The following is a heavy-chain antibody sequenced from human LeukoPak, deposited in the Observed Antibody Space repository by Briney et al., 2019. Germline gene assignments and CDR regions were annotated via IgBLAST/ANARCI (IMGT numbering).Heavy chain of an antibody. Sequence: SETLSLTCIVTGGSISSYYWSWIRQPPGKGLEWIGYIFHSGDTNYNPSLKSRVTMSMDTSKNQVSLRLSSMTAADTAVYYCARQPYTVGAYYFDYRGPGTLVSVSS. CDR3: ARQPYTVGAYYFDY. CDR2: IFHSGDT. V-gene: IGHV4-59*08. D-gene: IGHD2-21*01. J-gene: IGHJ4*02. CDR1: GGSISSYY.